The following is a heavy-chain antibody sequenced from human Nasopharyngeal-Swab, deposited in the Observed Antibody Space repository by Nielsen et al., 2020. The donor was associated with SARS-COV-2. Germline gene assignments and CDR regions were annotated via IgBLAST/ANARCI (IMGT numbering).Heavy chain of an antibody. CDR1: GFTFSTYS. D-gene: IGHD4-17*01. Sequence: GESLKISCAASGFTFSTYSMNWVRQAPGKGLEWVSSISSSSSHIYYADSVKGRFTSSRDNAKNSLYLQMNSLRAEDTAVYYCARDPPATTVTTGDYWGQGTLVTVSS. V-gene: IGHV3-21*01. J-gene: IGHJ4*02. CDR2: ISSSSSHI. CDR3: ARDPPATTVTTGDY.